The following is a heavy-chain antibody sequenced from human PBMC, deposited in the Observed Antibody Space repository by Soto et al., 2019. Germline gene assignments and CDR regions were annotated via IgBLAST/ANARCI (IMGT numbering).Heavy chain of an antibody. CDR1: GGSFSGYY. J-gene: IGHJ6*04. D-gene: IGHD2-21*01. V-gene: IGHV4-34*01. Sequence: PSETLSLTCAVYGGSFSGYYWSWIRQPPGEGLEWIGEINHSGSTNYNPSLKSRVTISVDTSKNQFSLKLSSVTAADTAVYYCARGPISDVWGKGTTVTVSS. CDR3: ARGPISDV. CDR2: INHSGST.